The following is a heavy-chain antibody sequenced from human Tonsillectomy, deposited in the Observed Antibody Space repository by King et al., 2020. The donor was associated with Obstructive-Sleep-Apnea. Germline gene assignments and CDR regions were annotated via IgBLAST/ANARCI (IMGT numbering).Heavy chain of an antibody. CDR1: GYSISSGYY. CDR2: IYHSGGT. CDR3: ARDSARRPAYFDY. J-gene: IGHJ4*02. Sequence: VQLQESGPGLVKPSETLSLTCTVSGYSISSGYYWGWIRQPPGKGLEWIGSIYHSGGTYYNVSLRSRVTISVDTSKNQFSLKLSFVTAADTAVYYCARDSARRPAYFDYWGQGTLVTVSS. V-gene: IGHV4-38-2*02. D-gene: IGHD6-6*01.